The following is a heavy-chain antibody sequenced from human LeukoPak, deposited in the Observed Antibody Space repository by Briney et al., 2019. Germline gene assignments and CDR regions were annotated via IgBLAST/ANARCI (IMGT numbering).Heavy chain of an antibody. Sequence: GESLRLSCAASGFTVSYNYMSWVRQAPGKGLEWVSVIYSGGSTYYADSVKGRFTISRDNSKNTLYLQMNSLRAEDTAVYYCARRYSSGWYGGYWGQGTLVTVSS. V-gene: IGHV3-53*01. CDR1: GFTVSYNY. CDR2: IYSGGST. J-gene: IGHJ4*02. CDR3: ARRYSSGWYGGY. D-gene: IGHD6-19*01.